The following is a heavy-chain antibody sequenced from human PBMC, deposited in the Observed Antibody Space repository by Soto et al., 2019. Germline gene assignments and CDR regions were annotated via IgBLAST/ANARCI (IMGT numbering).Heavy chain of an antibody. Sequence: ASVKVSCKASGYTFTSYYMHWVRQAPGQGLEWMGIINPSGGSTSYAQKFQGRVTMTRDTSTSTVYMELSSLRSEDTAVYYCARVQRFLEWLSPFEPWGQGTLVTVSS. V-gene: IGHV1-46*03. D-gene: IGHD3-3*01. J-gene: IGHJ5*02. CDR1: GYTFTSYY. CDR3: ARVQRFLEWLSPFEP. CDR2: INPSGGST.